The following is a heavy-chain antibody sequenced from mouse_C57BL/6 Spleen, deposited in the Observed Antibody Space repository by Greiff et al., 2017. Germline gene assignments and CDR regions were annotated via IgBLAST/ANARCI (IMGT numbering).Heavy chain of an antibody. D-gene: IGHD2-1*01. CDR2: INYDGSST. J-gene: IGHJ4*01. CDR3: ARVYGNYAYAMDY. CDR1: GFTFSDYY. V-gene: IGHV5-16*01. Sequence: DVKLVESEGGLVQPGSSMKLSCTASGFTFSDYYMAWVRQVPEKGLEWVANINYDGSSTYYLDSLKSRFIISRDNAKNILYLQMSSLKSEDTATYYCARVYGNYAYAMDYWGQGTSVTVSS.